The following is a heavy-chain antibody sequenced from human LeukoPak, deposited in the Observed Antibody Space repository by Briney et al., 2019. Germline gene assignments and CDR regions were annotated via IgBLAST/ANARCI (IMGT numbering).Heavy chain of an antibody. CDR2: ISGSGGST. J-gene: IGHJ6*02. CDR3: AKDIYDFWSGSLYGMDV. Sequence: GGSLRLSCAASGFTFSSYAMSLVRQAPGKGLEWVSAISGSGGSTYYADSVKGRFTISRDNSKNTLYLQMNSLRAEDTAVYYCAKDIYDFWSGSLYGMDVWGQGTTVTVSS. V-gene: IGHV3-23*01. D-gene: IGHD3-3*01. CDR1: GFTFSSYA.